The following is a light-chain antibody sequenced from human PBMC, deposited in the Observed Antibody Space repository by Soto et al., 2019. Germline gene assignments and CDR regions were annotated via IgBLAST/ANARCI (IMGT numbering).Light chain of an antibody. CDR3: QQYGSSPWT. CDR1: QSVSSSY. V-gene: IGKV3-20*01. Sequence: EIVLTQSPGTLSLSPGERATLSCRASQSVSSSYLAWYQQKPGRAPRPLIYGASSRATGIPDRFSGSGSETDFTLTISRLEPEDFAVYYCQQYGSSPWTFGQGTKVEIK. J-gene: IGKJ1*01. CDR2: GAS.